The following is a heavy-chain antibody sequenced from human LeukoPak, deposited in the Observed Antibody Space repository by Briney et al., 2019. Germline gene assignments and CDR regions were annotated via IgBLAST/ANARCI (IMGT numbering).Heavy chain of an antibody. D-gene: IGHD1-26*01. CDR3: AKYSGSYYYPPNWDS. V-gene: IGHV3-23*01. CDR1: GFTFSNYA. J-gene: IGHJ4*02. Sequence: GGSLRLSCAAPGFTFSNYAMTWVRQAPGKGLEWVSGISGSGSSTYYADSVKGRFTLSRDYPKNTLYLQMNSLRAEDTAVYFCAKYSGSYYYPPNWDSWGQGTLVTVSS. CDR2: ISGSGSST.